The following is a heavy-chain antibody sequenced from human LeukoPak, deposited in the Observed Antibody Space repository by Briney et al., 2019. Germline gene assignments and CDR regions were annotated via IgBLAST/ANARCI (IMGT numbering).Heavy chain of an antibody. D-gene: IGHD6-13*01. Sequence: SETLSLTCTVSGGSISSYYWSWIRQPPGKGLEWIGYIYYSGSTNYNPSLKSRVTISVDTSKNQFSLKLSSVTAADTAVYYCARALYSSSWYRGRNWFDPWGQGTLVTVSS. V-gene: IGHV4-59*01. J-gene: IGHJ5*02. CDR2: IYYSGST. CDR1: GGSISSYY. CDR3: ARALYSSSWYRGRNWFDP.